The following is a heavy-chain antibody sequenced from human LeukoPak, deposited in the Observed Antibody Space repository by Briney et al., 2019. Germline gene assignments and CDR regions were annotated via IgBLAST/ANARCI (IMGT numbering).Heavy chain of an antibody. Sequence: ASVKVSCKASGYTFTSYAMNWVRQAPGQGLEWMGWINTNTGNPTYAQGFTGRFVFSLDTSVSTAYLQISSLKAEDTAVYYCARDAVGYCGGDCYSEHYYYMDVWGKGTSVTVSS. D-gene: IGHD2-21*02. CDR2: INTNTGNP. J-gene: IGHJ6*03. V-gene: IGHV7-4-1*02. CDR3: ARDAVGYCGGDCYSEHYYYMDV. CDR1: GYTFTSYA.